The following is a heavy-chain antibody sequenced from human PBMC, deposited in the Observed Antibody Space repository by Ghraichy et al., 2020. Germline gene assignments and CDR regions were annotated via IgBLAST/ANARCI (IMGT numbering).Heavy chain of an antibody. V-gene: IGHV3-49*03. J-gene: IGHJ4*02. CDR3: TRGLDIVVVPAANYFDY. CDR2: IRSKAYGGTT. D-gene: IGHD2-2*03. CDR1: GFTFGDYA. Sequence: GESLNISCTASGFTFGDYAMSWFRQAPGKGLEWVGFIRSKAYGGTTEYAASVKGRFTISRDDSKSIAYLQMNSLKTEDTAVYYCTRGLDIVVVPAANYFDYWGQGTLVTVSS.